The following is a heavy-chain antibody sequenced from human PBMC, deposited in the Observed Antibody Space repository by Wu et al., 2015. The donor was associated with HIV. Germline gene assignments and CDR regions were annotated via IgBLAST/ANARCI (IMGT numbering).Heavy chain of an antibody. CDR1: GGTFSSYA. J-gene: IGHJ4*02. CDR2: IIPIFGTA. V-gene: IGHV1-69*13. CDR3: ARDRDYGDYGDPGFYSYYFDY. D-gene: IGHD4-17*01. Sequence: QVHLLQSGAEVKKSGSSVRVSCKASGGTFSSYAISWVRQAPGQGLEWMGRIIPIFGTANYAQKFQGRVTITADESTSTAYMELSSLRSEDTAVYYCARDRDYGDYGDPGFYSYYFDYWGQGTLVTVSS.